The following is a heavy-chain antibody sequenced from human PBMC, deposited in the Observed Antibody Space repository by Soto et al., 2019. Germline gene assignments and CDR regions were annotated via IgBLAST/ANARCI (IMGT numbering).Heavy chain of an antibody. CDR3: ARRYGSATDY. D-gene: IGHD1-26*01. Sequence: PSEPLSLTCTVSGGSISSSSYYWGWIRQPPGKGLEWIGSIFYSGSTYYNPSLKSRVTISVDTSKNQFSLKLSSVTAADTAVYYCARRYGSATDYWGQGTLVTVSS. V-gene: IGHV4-39*01. CDR1: GGSISSSSYY. CDR2: IFYSGST. J-gene: IGHJ4*02.